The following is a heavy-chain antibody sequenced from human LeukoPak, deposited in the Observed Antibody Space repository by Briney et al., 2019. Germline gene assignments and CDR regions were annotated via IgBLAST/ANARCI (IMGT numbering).Heavy chain of an antibody. CDR2: INPNSGGT. CDR3: ARGIVVVPAAMWY. J-gene: IGHJ4*02. V-gene: IGHV1-2*02. CDR1: GYTFTGYY. D-gene: IGHD2-2*01. Sequence: ASVKVSCKASGYTFTGYYMHWLRQAPGQGLEWMGWINPNSGGTNYAQKFQGRVTMTRDTSISTAYMELSRLRSDDTAVYYCARGIVVVPAAMWYWGQGTLVTVSS.